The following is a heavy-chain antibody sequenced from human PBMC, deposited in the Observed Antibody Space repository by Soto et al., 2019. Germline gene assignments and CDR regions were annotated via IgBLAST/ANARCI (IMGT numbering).Heavy chain of an antibody. CDR2: IYTSGST. J-gene: IGHJ6*02. CDR1: GGCISSYY. Sequence: XGSLALTCTVPGGCISSYYWSWIRHPAGKGLEWIGRIYTSGSTNYNPSLKSRVTMSVDTSKNQFSLKLSSVTAADTAVYYCARDLEARPGYGMDVWGQATTVTVSS. CDR3: ARDLEARPGYGMDV. V-gene: IGHV4-4*07. D-gene: IGHD6-6*01.